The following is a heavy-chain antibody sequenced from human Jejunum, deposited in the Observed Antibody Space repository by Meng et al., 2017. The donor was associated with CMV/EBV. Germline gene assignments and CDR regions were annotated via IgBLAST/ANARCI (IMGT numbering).Heavy chain of an antibody. Sequence: FTCFDSSWVRHAPGKGLELMGWISPYNGNKKFSPNLQGRVTMTTDTFTSTVYMALGSLRSDDTAVYYCARGRTRFLEWLPSDWFDFWGQGTMVTVSS. CDR3: ARGRTRFLEWLPSDWFDF. V-gene: IGHV1-18*01. D-gene: IGHD3-3*01. CDR1: FTCFD. CDR2: ISPYNGNK. J-gene: IGHJ3*01.